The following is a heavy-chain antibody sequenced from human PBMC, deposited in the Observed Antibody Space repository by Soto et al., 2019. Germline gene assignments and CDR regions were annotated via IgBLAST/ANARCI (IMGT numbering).Heavy chain of an antibody. CDR1: GFTFSSYG. Sequence: QVQLVESGGGVAQPGTSLRLSCAASGFTFSSYGMHWVRQAPGKGLEWVAGISYDGSQKFHGDPVKGRFTISRDNSKNTLYLQMNSLRAEDTAVYYCAKGNGPFYYYGMDVCGQGTKVTVSS. CDR2: ISYDGSQK. V-gene: IGHV3-30*18. J-gene: IGHJ6*02. CDR3: AKGNGPFYYYGMDV. D-gene: IGHD2-8*01.